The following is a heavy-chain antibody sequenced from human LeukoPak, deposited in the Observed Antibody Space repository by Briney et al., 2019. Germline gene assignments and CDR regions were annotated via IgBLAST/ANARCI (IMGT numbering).Heavy chain of an antibody. D-gene: IGHD3-10*01. CDR3: ARDIEEFSY. J-gene: IGHJ4*02. Sequence: PGGSLRLSCAASGFTFSTYSMNWVRQAPGKGLEWISYISSSSSTIYYADSVKGRFTISRDNAKNSLYLQMNSLRAEDTAVYYCARDIEEFSYWGQGTLVTVSS. CDR1: GFTFSTYS. CDR2: ISSSSSTI. V-gene: IGHV3-48*04.